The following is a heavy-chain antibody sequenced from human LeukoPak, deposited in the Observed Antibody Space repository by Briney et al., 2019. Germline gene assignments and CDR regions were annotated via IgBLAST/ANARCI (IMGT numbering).Heavy chain of an antibody. Sequence: TTSETLSLTCTVSGGSFSSYYWSWLRQPPGKRLEWIGYIYFSGSTNYNPSLKSRITISVDTSKNQFSLKLSSVTAADTAVYYCARQSPGFGGVRAFDIWGQGTMVTVSS. CDR3: ARQSPGFGGVRAFDI. CDR2: IYFSGST. V-gene: IGHV4-59*08. J-gene: IGHJ3*02. CDR1: GGSFSSYY. D-gene: IGHD3-16*01.